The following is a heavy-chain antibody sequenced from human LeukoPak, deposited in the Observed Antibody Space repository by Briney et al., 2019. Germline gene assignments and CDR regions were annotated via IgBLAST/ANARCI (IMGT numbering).Heavy chain of an antibody. CDR3: ASSKDDFWSGYRPYYYYYMDV. CDR2: INPNSGGT. D-gene: IGHD3-3*01. J-gene: IGHJ6*03. V-gene: IGHV1-2*02. CDR1: GYTFSGYY. Sequence: ASVKVSCKASGYTFSGYYMHWVRQAPGQGLEWMGWINPNSGGTKYAQKFQGRVTMTRDTSISTAYMELSRLRSDDTAVYYCASSKDDFWSGYRPYYYYYMDVWGKGTTVTVSS.